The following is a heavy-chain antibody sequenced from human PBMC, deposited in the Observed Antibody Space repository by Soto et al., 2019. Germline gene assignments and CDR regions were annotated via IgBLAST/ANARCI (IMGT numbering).Heavy chain of an antibody. V-gene: IGHV3-30-3*01. CDR1: EFTCSSYA. CDR3: ARVPGQYSSGWYAFDI. Sequence: GGSLRLSCAASEFTCSSYAMHGVRQAPGKGLEWVAVISYDGSNKYYADSVKGRFTISRDNSKNTLYLQMNSLRAEDTAVYYCARVPGQYSSGWYAFDIWGQGTMVTVSS. CDR2: ISYDGSNK. D-gene: IGHD6-19*01. J-gene: IGHJ3*02.